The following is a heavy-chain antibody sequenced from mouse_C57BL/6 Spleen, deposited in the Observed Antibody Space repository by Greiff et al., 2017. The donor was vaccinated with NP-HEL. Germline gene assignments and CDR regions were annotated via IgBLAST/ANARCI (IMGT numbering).Heavy chain of an antibody. V-gene: IGHV5-4*01. CDR1: GFTFSSYA. Sequence: EVKVEESGGGLVKPGGSLKLSCAASGFTFSSYAMSWVRQTPEKRLEWVATISDGGSYTYYPDNVKGRFTISRDNAKNNLYLQMSHLKSEDTAMYYCARDGDYDRGYAMDYWGQGTSVTVSS. D-gene: IGHD2-4*01. J-gene: IGHJ4*01. CDR3: ARDGDYDRGYAMDY. CDR2: ISDGGSYT.